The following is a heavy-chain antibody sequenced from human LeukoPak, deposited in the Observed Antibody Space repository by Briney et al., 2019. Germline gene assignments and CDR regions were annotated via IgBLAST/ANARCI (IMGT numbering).Heavy chain of an antibody. CDR2: IYYNGHT. D-gene: IGHD6-19*01. Sequence: PSETLSLTCTISGGSISGASIRGTTYYWGCVRQPPGKGLEWIGSIYYNGHTFFNPSLKSRVTVSLDTSRNQVSLKLSSVTAADTAVYYCVRSPKGTAVTANWFDPWGQGTLVTVSS. J-gene: IGHJ5*02. CDR3: VRSPKGTAVTANWFDP. CDR1: GGSISGASIRGTTYY. V-gene: IGHV4-39*07.